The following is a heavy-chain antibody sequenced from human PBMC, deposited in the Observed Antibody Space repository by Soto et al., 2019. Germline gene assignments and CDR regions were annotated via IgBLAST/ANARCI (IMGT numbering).Heavy chain of an antibody. Sequence: PGGSLRLSCAASGFYFTNFAMSWVRQAPGKGLEWVAGIGASGDITWYADSVKGRLSISRDNSKNTLYLQLNSLRFEDTAGYYCAKDDFTDRGDDYFDYWGPGTLVTVSS. J-gene: IGHJ4*02. CDR3: AKDDFTDRGDDYFDY. V-gene: IGHV3-23*01. CDR2: IGASGDIT. D-gene: IGHD2-21*02. CDR1: GFYFTNFA.